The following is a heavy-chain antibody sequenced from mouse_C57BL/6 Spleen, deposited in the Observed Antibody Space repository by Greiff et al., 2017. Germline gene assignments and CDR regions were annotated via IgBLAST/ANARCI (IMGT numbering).Heavy chain of an antibody. V-gene: IGHV5-4*01. J-gene: IGHJ3*01. CDR1: GFTFSSYA. CDR2: ISDGGSYT. Sequence: EVQGVESGGGLVKPGGSLKLSCAASGFTFSSYAMSWVRQTPEKRLAWVATISDGGSYTYSPDNVKGRFTISRDNAKNNLYLQMSHLKSEDTAMYYCARDYYGSSPFAYWGQGTLVTVSA. D-gene: IGHD1-1*01. CDR3: ARDYYGSSPFAY.